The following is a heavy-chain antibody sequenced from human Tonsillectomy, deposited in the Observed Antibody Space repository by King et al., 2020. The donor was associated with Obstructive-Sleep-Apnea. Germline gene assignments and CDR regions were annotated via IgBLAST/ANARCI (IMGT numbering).Heavy chain of an antibody. CDR1: GGSISSYY. Sequence: VQLQESGPGLVKPSETLSLTCTVSGGSISSYYWSWIRPPPGKGLEWVGDIYYSGSTNYNPTLKSPVTISVDTAKKQFSLKLSSVTAADTAVYYCARLGIAVAGTGFDYWGQGTLVTVSS. CDR2: IYYSGST. J-gene: IGHJ4*02. CDR3: ARLGIAVAGTGFDY. V-gene: IGHV4-59*01. D-gene: IGHD6-19*01.